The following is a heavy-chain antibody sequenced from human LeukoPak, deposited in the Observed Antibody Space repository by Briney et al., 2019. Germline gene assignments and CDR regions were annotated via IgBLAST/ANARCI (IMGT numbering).Heavy chain of an antibody. CDR2: IDPSDSYT. CDR1: GYSFTTYW. J-gene: IGHJ4*02. V-gene: IGHV5-10-1*01. Sequence: GESLKISCKGSGYSFTTYWISWVRQMPGKGLEWMGRIDPSDSYTNYGPSFQGRVTISADKSFSTAYLQWTSLKASDTAMYYCARHAKAYGSSCDYWGQGTLVTVSS. CDR3: ARHAKAYGSSCDY. D-gene: IGHD6-13*01.